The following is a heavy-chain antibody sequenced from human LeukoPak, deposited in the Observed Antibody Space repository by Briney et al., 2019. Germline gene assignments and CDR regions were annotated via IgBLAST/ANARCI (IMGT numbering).Heavy chain of an antibody. J-gene: IGHJ4*02. CDR2: ISYDGSNK. D-gene: IGHD6-19*01. V-gene: IGHV3-30*18. Sequence: GRSLRLSCAASGFTFSSYGMHWVRQAPGKGLEWVAVISYDGSNKYYADSVKGRFTISRDNSKNTLYLQMNSLRAEDTAVYYCAKEAGIEYSSGWYYFDSWGQGTLVTVSS. CDR1: GFTFSSYG. CDR3: AKEAGIEYSSGWYYFDS.